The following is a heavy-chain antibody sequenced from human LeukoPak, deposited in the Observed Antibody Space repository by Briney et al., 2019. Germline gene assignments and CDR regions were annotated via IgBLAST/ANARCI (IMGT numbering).Heavy chain of an antibody. CDR1: GFTFSSYA. D-gene: IGHD4-23*01. J-gene: IGHJ6*02. CDR3: AKDKAPSYSGPYYYYGMDV. CDR2: ISGSGGST. Sequence: PGGSLRLSCAASGFTFSSYAMSWVRQAPGKGLEWVSAISGSGGSTYYADSVKGRFTISRDNSKNTLYLQMNSLRAEDTAVYYCAKDKAPSYSGPYYYYGMDVWGQGTTVTVSS. V-gene: IGHV3-23*01.